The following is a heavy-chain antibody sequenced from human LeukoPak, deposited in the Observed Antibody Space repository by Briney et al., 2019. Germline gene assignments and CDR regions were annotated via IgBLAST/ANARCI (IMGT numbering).Heavy chain of an antibody. J-gene: IGHJ4*02. Sequence: ASVKVSCKASGYTFTGAYMHWVRQAPGQGLEWMAWINPNSGGTQFAQKFQGRVTMTRDTSISTAYMELDRLSSDDTAVYYCARVLFNSGYDYWGQGTLVTVSS. CDR1: GYTFTGAY. V-gene: IGHV1-2*02. CDR3: ARVLFNSGYDY. D-gene: IGHD3-9*01. CDR2: INPNSGGT.